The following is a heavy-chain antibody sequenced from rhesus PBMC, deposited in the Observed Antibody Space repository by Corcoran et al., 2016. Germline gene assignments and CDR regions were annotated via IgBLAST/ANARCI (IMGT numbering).Heavy chain of an antibody. CDR3: AKPYGFDS. Sequence: EVQLVESGGGLVQPGGSLRLSCAASGFTFSSYGMSWVRKAPGKGLEWVSYISNGGGSTYYADSVKGRFTISRDNAKNTLSLQMNSLRAEDTAVYYCAKPYGFDSWGQGVVVTVSS. V-gene: IGHV3S5*01. CDR2: ISNGGGST. CDR1: GFTFSSYG. J-gene: IGHJ6*01.